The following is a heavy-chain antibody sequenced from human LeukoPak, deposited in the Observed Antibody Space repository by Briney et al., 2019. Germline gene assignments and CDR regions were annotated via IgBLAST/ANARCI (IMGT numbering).Heavy chain of an antibody. CDR3: ARDRYSSGWADAFDI. V-gene: IGHV3-33*01. Sequence: GRSLRLYCAASGFTFSSYGMDWVRQAPGKGLEWVAVIWYDGSNKYYADSVKGRFTISRDNSKNTLYLEMNSLRAEDTAVYYCARDRYSSGWADAFDIWGQGTMVTVSS. CDR1: GFTFSSYG. CDR2: IWYDGSNK. J-gene: IGHJ3*02. D-gene: IGHD6-19*01.